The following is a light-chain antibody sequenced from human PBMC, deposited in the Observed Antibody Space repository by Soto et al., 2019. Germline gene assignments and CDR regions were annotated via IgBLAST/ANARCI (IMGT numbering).Light chain of an antibody. J-gene: IGLJ2*01. CDR3: CSFVGSSTVVV. CDR1: SSYIL. Sequence: QSALTQPASVSGSPGQSITISYTGTSSYILVSWYQLHPGKLPKLIIYEGTKRASGVSNRFSGSGSGNTASLTISGLQAEDEADYYCCSFVGSSTVVVFGGGTKVTVL. V-gene: IGLV2-23*03. CDR2: EGT.